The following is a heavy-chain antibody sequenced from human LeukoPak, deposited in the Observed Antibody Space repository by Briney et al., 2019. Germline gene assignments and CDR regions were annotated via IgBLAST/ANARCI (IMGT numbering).Heavy chain of an antibody. D-gene: IGHD5-18*01. CDR2: INPSGGST. J-gene: IGHJ4*02. CDR3: GRGGWIQLWPGDY. V-gene: IGHV1-46*01. Sequence: GASVKVSCKASGYTFTGYFMHWVRQAPGQGLEWMGIINPSGGSTSYAQKFQGRVTMTRDTSTSTVYMELSSLRSEDTAVYYCGRGGWIQLWPGDYWGQGTLVTVSS. CDR1: GYTFTGYF.